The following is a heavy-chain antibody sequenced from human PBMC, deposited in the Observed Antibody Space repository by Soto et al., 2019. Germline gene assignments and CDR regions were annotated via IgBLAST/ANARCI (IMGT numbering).Heavy chain of an antibody. CDR1: GGTFSSYA. Sequence: QVQLVQSGAEVKKPGSSVKVSCKASGGTFSSYAISWVRQAPGQGLEWMGGIIPIFGTANYAQKFQGRVTITADESTSTAYMELSSLRSEDTAVYYCAGEAVMITFGGVIGPMDYWGQGTLVTVSS. CDR3: AGEAVMITFGGVIGPMDY. J-gene: IGHJ4*02. D-gene: IGHD3-16*02. CDR2: IIPIFGTA. V-gene: IGHV1-69*01.